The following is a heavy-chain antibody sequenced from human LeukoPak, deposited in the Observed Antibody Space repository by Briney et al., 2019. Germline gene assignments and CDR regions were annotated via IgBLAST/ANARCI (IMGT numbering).Heavy chain of an antibody. CDR1: RFYFSTYD. CDR2: IDSSGSTT. J-gene: IGHJ4*02. CDR3: ASAHGGSGYDRPFDY. Sequence: GGSLRLSCTASRFYFSTYDMNWVRQVPGKGLEWVSYIDSSGSTTYYAGSVQGRFTISRDNAKNSLYLQMKSLRVEDTAFYYCASAHGGSGYDRPFDYWGQGTLVTVSS. V-gene: IGHV3-48*03. D-gene: IGHD5-12*01.